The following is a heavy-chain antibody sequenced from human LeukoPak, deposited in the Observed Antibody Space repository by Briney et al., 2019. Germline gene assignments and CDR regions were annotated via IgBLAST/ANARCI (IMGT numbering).Heavy chain of an antibody. CDR1: GFTFSSSA. D-gene: IGHD5-18*01. V-gene: IGHV3-23*01. CDR2: ISASGGST. Sequence: GGSLRLSCAASGFTFSSSAMSWVRQVPGKGLEWVSGISASGGSTSYADSVRGRFTISRDNSKNTLYVQMNSLRAEDTAVYFCARSRYDSYGYFFCDYWGQGTLVTVSS. CDR3: ARSRYDSYGYFFCDY. J-gene: IGHJ4*02.